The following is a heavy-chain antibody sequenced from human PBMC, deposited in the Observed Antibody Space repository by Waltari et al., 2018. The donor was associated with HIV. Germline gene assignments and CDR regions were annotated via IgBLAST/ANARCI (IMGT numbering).Heavy chain of an antibody. CDR3: VAQDYSDSVDW. D-gene: IGHD4-17*01. V-gene: IGHV4-39*07. J-gene: IGHJ4*02. CDR2: IYYTGNT. Sequence: QLRLQESGQRLVKPSETLSLTCSVSGGSISSNVYHWGWIRQSPGKGLEWIGSIYYTGNTYYKPSLKRRVTISIDTSKNQFSLRLTSVTAADTAIYYCVAQDYSDSVDWWGQGTLVTVFS. CDR1: GGSISSNVYH.